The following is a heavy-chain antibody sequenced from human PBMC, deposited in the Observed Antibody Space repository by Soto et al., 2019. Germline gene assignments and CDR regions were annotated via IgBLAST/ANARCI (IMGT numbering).Heavy chain of an antibody. Sequence: EVQLVESGGGLVNPGGSLRLSCAASGFSFSIYTFNWVRQAPGKRLEWVSSISSSSSYIYYADSAKGRFTISRDNAKNSLYLQMNSLRAEDTAMYYCATGVGGNSATGSYWGQGTLVTVSS. CDR2: ISSSSSYI. J-gene: IGHJ4*02. CDR3: ATGVGGNSATGSY. V-gene: IGHV3-21*01. CDR1: GFSFSIYT. D-gene: IGHD2-21*02.